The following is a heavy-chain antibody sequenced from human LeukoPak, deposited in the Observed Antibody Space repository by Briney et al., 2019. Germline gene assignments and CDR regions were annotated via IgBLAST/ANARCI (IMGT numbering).Heavy chain of an antibody. CDR1: GYTFTGYY. D-gene: IGHD6-6*01. CDR3: ARGIAARRDGGDY. V-gene: IGHV1-2*02. J-gene: IGHJ4*02. Sequence: GASVKVSCKASGYTFTGYYMHWVRQAPGQGLEWMGWINPNSGGSNYAQKFQGRVTMTRDTSISTAYMELSRLRSDDTAVYYCARGIAARRDGGDYWGQGTLVTVSS. CDR2: INPNSGGS.